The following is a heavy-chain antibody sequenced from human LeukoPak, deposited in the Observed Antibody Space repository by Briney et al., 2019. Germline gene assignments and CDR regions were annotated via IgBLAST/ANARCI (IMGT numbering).Heavy chain of an antibody. J-gene: IGHJ4*02. CDR3: AKGDRSGSYSYFDY. Sequence: GGSLRLSCVASGFTFSSYAMSWVRQAPGKWLEWVSSISASGGSTYYADSVQGRFTISRDNSKNTLYLQMNSLRAEDTVVFYCAKGDRSGSYSYFDYWGQGTLVTVSS. CDR1: GFTFSSYA. D-gene: IGHD3-10*01. V-gene: IGHV3-23*01. CDR2: ISASGGST.